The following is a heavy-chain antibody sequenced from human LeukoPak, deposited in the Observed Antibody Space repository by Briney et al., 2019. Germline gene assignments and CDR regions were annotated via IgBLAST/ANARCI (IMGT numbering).Heavy chain of an antibody. V-gene: IGHV1-18*01. J-gene: IGHJ5*02. CDR2: ISAYNGNT. Sequence: ASVKVSCKASGYTFTSYGISWVRQAPGQGLEWMGWISAYNGNTNYAQKLLGRVTMTTDTSTSTAYMELRSLRSDDTAVYYCARDLASYPYIVVVPAYSDGWFDPWGQGTLVTVSS. D-gene: IGHD2-2*01. CDR1: GYTFTSYG. CDR3: ARDLASYPYIVVVPAYSDGWFDP.